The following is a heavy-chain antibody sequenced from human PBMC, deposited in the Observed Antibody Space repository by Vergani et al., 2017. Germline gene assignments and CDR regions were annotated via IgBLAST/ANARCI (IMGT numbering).Heavy chain of an antibody. D-gene: IGHD3-3*01. V-gene: IGHV1-8*01. J-gene: IGHJ4*02. CDR2: MNPNSGNT. CDR1: GYTFTSYD. Sequence: QVQLVQSGAEVKKPGASVKVSCKASGYTFTSYDINWVRQATGQGLEWMGWMNPNSGNTGYAQKFQGRVTMTRNTSISTAYMELSSLRSEDTAVYYCARDIPRPYYDFWSGYYRGSYYFDYWGQGTLVNVSS. CDR3: ARDIPRPYYDFWSGYYRGSYYFDY.